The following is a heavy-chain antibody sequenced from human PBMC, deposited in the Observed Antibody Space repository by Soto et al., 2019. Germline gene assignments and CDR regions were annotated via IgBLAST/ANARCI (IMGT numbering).Heavy chain of an antibody. CDR1: GYTFTSYG. J-gene: IGHJ5*02. Sequence: ASVKVSCKASGYTFTSYGISWVRQAPGQGLEWMGWISAYNGNTNYAQKLQGRVTMTTDTSTSTAYMELRSLRSDDTAVYYCARARIYGSGKAEWFDPWGQGTLVTVSS. V-gene: IGHV1-18*01. CDR2: ISAYNGNT. CDR3: ARARIYGSGKAEWFDP. D-gene: IGHD3-10*01.